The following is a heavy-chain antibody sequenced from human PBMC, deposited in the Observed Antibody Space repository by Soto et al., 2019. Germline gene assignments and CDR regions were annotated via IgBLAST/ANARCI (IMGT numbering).Heavy chain of an antibody. CDR3: ASRHPDILTTYSYSMDV. J-gene: IGHJ6*02. D-gene: IGHD3-9*01. CDR1: GHTFTSYY. CDR2: INLSAGST. V-gene: IGHV1-46*01. Sequence: ASVKVSCKASGHTFTSYYMHWVRQAPGQGLEWIGIINLSAGSTSYAQKFQGRVTITRDTSTSTVYMEMSSLRSEDTAVYYCASRHPDILTTYSYSMDVWGQGTTVTV.